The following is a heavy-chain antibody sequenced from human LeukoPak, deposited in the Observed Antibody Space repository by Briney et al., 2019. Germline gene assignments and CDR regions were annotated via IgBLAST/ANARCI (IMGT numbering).Heavy chain of an antibody. D-gene: IGHD1-26*01. V-gene: IGHV4-39*02. Sequence: PSGTLSLTCTVSGGSITSGSYYWAWIRQPPGKGLEWIGSIYSGGSTYYHPSLKSRVTISVDTSKNQFSLKLSSVTAADTAVYYCARERRSYRNWFDPWGQGTLVTVSS. CDR3: ARERRSYRNWFDP. CDR1: GGSITSGSYY. CDR2: IYSGGST. J-gene: IGHJ5*02.